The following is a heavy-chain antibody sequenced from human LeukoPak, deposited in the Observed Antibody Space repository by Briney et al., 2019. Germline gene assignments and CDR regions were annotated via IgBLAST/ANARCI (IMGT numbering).Heavy chain of an antibody. J-gene: IGHJ4*02. CDR3: ARDMAYGDYLGNY. CDR1: GYTFTSYG. V-gene: IGHV1-18*01. CDR2: ISAYNGNT. D-gene: IGHD4-17*01. Sequence: ASVKLSCKASGYTFTSYGISWVRQAPGQGLEWMGWISAYNGNTNYSQKLQGRVTMTTDTSTSTAYLELRSLGSADSAVYYCARDMAYGDYLGNYWGQGTLVTVSS.